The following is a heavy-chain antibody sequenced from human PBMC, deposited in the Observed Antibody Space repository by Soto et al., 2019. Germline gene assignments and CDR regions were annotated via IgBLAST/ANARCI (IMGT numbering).Heavy chain of an antibody. CDR3: ARGGVFGYSYGLIYYGMDV. J-gene: IGHJ6*02. D-gene: IGHD5-18*01. CDR1: GGSFCGYY. CDR2: INHSGST. Sequence: SETLSLTCAVYGGSFCGYYWSWIRQPPGKGLEWIGEINHSGSTNYNPSLKSRVTISVDTSKNQFSLKLSSVTAADTAVYYCARGGVFGYSYGLIYYGMDVWGQGTTVTVSS. V-gene: IGHV4-34*01.